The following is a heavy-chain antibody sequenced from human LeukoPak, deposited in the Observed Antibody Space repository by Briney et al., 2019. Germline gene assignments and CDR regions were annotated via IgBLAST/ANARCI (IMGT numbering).Heavy chain of an antibody. CDR3: ARTEGASPPFL. J-gene: IGHJ1*01. CDR2: VDYSGTI. D-gene: IGHD2/OR15-2a*01. CDR1: GGSITSGGYY. V-gene: IGHV4-31*03. Sequence: SETLSLTCTVSGGSITSGGYYWSWIRQLPGKGLEWIGFVDYSGTIHHNPSRKSRLSISVDTSKYQVSRSLSSVAAADTAVDFYARTEGASPPFLCGQGSLVTVSS.